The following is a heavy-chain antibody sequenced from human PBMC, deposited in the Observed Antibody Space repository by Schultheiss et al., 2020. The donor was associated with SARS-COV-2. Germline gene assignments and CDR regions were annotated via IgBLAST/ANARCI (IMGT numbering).Heavy chain of an antibody. V-gene: IGHV3-66*01. CDR2: IYSAGNT. D-gene: IGHD1-26*01. Sequence: GGSLRLSCAASGFTFSSYSMNWVRQAPGKGLEWVSVIYSAGNTYYADSVKGRFTISRDKSKNTLYLQMNTLRAEDTAVYYCARALVGTPRMTNWGQGTLVTVSS. CDR1: GFTFSSYS. J-gene: IGHJ4*02. CDR3: ARALVGTPRMTN.